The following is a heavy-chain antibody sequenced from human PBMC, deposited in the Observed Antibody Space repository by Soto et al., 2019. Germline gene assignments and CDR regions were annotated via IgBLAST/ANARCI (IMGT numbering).Heavy chain of an antibody. V-gene: IGHV1-2*04. J-gene: IGHJ5*02. CDR2: INPNSGGT. CDR3: ARGRGLIVVERYNWFDP. D-gene: IGHD2-15*01. Sequence: QVQLVQSGAEVKKPGASVKVSCKASGYTFTGYYMHWVRQAPGQGLEWMGWINPNSGGTNYAQKFQGWVTMTRDTSISTGYMELSRLRSDDTAVYYCARGRGLIVVERYNWFDPWGQGTLVTVSS. CDR1: GYTFTGYY.